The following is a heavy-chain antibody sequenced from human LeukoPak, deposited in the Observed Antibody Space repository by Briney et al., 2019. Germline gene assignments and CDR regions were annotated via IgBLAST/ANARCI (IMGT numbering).Heavy chain of an antibody. Sequence: SETLSLTCTVSGGSISSGSYYWSWIRQPAGKGLEWIGRIYTSGSTNYNPSLKSRVTISVDTSKDQFSLKLSSVTAADTAVYYCAREDSTNAFDIWGQGTVVTVSS. D-gene: IGHD2-2*01. J-gene: IGHJ3*02. V-gene: IGHV4-61*02. CDR3: AREDSTNAFDI. CDR1: GGSISSGSYY. CDR2: IYTSGST.